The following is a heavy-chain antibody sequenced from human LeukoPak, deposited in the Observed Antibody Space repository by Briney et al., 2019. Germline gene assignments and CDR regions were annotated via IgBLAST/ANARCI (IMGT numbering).Heavy chain of an antibody. D-gene: IGHD5-18*01. CDR3: ARGRNVDTSMVNDY. Sequence: GGSLRLSCAASGFTFSSYAMHWVRQAPGKGLEWVTVISYDGSNKYYADSVKGRFTISRDNSKNTVYLQMNSLRGEDTAVYYGARGRNVDTSMVNDYWGQGTLVTVSS. J-gene: IGHJ4*02. CDR2: ISYDGSNK. V-gene: IGHV3-30*04. CDR1: GFTFSSYA.